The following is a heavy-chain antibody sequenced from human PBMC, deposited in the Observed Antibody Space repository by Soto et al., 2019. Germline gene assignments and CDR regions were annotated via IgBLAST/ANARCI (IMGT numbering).Heavy chain of an antibody. V-gene: IGHV1-3*05. D-gene: IGHD6-19*01. CDR3: ARVSGWYFLDY. Sequence: QVQLVQSGAEEKKPGASVKVSCKASGYTFTSYAMHWVRQAPGQRLEWMGWINAGNGNTKYSQKFQGRVTITRDTSARTVYMALSSLRTEDTAVYYCARVSGWYFLDYWGQGTLVTVSS. J-gene: IGHJ4*02. CDR1: GYTFTSYA. CDR2: INAGNGNT.